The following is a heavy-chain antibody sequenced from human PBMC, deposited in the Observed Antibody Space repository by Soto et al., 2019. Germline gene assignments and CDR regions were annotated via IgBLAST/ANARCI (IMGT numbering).Heavy chain of an antibody. CDR1: GYTFTIYG. J-gene: IGHJ3*01. Sequence: QVKLVQSGAEVKKPGASVKVSCKASGYTFTIYGISWMRQAPGQGLEWMGWISADSRNTKYAQKVQDRVTMTTDTPTSRDNMELRSLTSEDTDMYYCARRVGVAPVYDAYDLWGQGTMVTVSS. V-gene: IGHV1-18*01. CDR2: ISADSRNT. D-gene: IGHD2-2*01. CDR3: ARRVGVAPVYDAYDL.